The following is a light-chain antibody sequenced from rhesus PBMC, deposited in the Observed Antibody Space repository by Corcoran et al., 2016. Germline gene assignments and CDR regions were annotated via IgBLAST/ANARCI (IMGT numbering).Light chain of an antibody. J-gene: IGKJ4*01. V-gene: IGKV1-74*01. CDR2: KAS. CDR1: ENVNNY. Sequence: DIQMTQSPSSLSASVGDRVTITCRASENVNNYLNWYQQKPGQAPKLLFYKASTLQSGAPSRCSGSGSGTDYTFTISSLQSEDVATYYCQHNDSTPLTFGGGTKVEIK. CDR3: QHNDSTPLT.